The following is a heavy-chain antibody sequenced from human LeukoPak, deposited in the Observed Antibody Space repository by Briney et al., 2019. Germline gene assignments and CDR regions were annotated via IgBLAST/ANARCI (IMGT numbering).Heavy chain of an antibody. J-gene: IGHJ4*02. CDR3: ARHSMAGSGSYQPFDY. CDR1: GGSISSYY. CDR2: IYTSGST. D-gene: IGHD1-26*01. Sequence: SVTLSLTCTVSGGSISSYYWSWIRQPPGKGLEWIGYIYTSGSTNYNPSLKSRVTISVDTSKNQFSLKLSSVTAADTAVYYCARHSMAGSGSYQPFDYWGQGTLVTVSS. V-gene: IGHV4-4*09.